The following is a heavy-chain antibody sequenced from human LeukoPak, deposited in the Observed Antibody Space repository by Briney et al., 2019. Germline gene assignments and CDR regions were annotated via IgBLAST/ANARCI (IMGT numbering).Heavy chain of an antibody. CDR1: GFTFSSYA. Sequence: GGSLRLPCAASGFTFSSYAMSWVRQAPGKGLEWVSAISGSGGSTYYADSVKGRFTISRDNSKNTLYQQMNSLRAEDTAVYYCAKRDILTGYPALWGQGTLVTVSS. CDR3: AKRDILTGYPAL. D-gene: IGHD3-9*01. V-gene: IGHV3-23*01. J-gene: IGHJ4*02. CDR2: ISGSGGST.